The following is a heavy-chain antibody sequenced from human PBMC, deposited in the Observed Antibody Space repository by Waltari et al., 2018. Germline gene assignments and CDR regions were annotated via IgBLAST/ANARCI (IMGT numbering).Heavy chain of an antibody. Sequence: QLQLQESGPGLVKPSETLSLTCTVSGGPTSRSSYYRGWIRQPPGKGLEWIGSIYYSGSTYYNPSLKSRVTISVDTSKNQFSLKLSSVTAADTAVYYCARLYLANPKSIDYWGQGTLVTVSS. V-gene: IGHV4-39*01. CDR1: GGPTSRSSYY. CDR2: IYYSGST. CDR3: ARLYLANPKSIDY. D-gene: IGHD5-12*01. J-gene: IGHJ4*02.